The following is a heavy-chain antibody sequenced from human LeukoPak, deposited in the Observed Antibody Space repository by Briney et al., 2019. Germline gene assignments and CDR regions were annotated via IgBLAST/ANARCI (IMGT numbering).Heavy chain of an antibody. Sequence: PGGSLRLSCEASGFTFSSYAMNWVRQVPGQGLEWVSSITGSGSDTNFVDTVKGRFTISRDNSKNTLYLQLNSLRAEDTAVYYCAKGTEGYCSGTICYPFDYWGRGTLVTVSS. D-gene: IGHD2-15*01. CDR3: AKGTEGYCSGTICYPFDY. CDR1: GFTFSSYA. J-gene: IGHJ4*02. CDR2: ITGSGSDT. V-gene: IGHV3-23*01.